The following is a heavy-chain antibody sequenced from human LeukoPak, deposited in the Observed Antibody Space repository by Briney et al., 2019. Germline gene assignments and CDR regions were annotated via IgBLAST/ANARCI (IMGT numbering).Heavy chain of an antibody. V-gene: IGHV5-51*01. CDR3: ARRNIRAETGYTDY. J-gene: IGHJ4*02. CDR2: IFPGDSDT. D-gene: IGHD3-9*01. Sequence: GESLKISCKGSGYSFTSYWIVWVRQMPGKGLEWMGIIFPGDSDTRYSPSFQGQVTISADKSTNTAHLQWSSLKASDTAMYYCARRNIRAETGYTDYWGQGTLVTVSS. CDR1: GYSFTSYW.